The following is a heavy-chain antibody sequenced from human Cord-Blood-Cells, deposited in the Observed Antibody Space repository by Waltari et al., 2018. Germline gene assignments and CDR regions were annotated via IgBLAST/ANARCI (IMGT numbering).Heavy chain of an antibody. D-gene: IGHD1-26*01. Sequence: QLQLQESAPRPVSPSETLSLTCPVSRSSSSCISYYQHWIRKPPGKRLEWIRSFYYSGSNYYNPSLKSRFAISVDTSKDQFSLKLSCVTAADTAVYYCARRADDAFDIWGQGTMVTVSS. CDR1: RSSSSCISYY. CDR3: ARRADDAFDI. V-gene: IGHV4-39*01. CDR2: FYYSGSN. J-gene: IGHJ3*02.